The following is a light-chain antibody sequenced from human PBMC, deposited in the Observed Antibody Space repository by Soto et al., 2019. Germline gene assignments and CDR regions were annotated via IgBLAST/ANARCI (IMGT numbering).Light chain of an antibody. Sequence: EIVLTQSPDTLSLSAGERATLSCRASETVPSSYLAWFQQRPSQAPRLLIYGASNRATGVPDRFSGSGSGADFSLPINGLEPEDFAVYICQQYGNSPLTFGGGTRVEIK. J-gene: IGKJ4*01. CDR3: QQYGNSPLT. CDR1: ETVPSSY. V-gene: IGKV3-20*01. CDR2: GAS.